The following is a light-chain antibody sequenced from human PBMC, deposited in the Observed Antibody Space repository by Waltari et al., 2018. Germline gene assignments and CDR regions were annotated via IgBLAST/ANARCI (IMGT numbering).Light chain of an antibody. CDR2: KVS. V-gene: IGLV2-23*02. Sequence: QSALTQPASVSGSPGQSITSSCSGTSSDVGGYTYVSWYQQPPGKPTKLMVYKVSKRLSGVSNGFSGSKSANTASLTISWLQAEDGADYYCCSFAGSTTAGVFGGGTKVTVL. CDR1: SSDVGGYTY. CDR3: CSFAGSTTAGV. J-gene: IGLJ3*02.